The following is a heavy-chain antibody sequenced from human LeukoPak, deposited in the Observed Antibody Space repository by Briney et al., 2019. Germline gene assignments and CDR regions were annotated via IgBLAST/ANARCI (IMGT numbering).Heavy chain of an antibody. Sequence: PGGSLRLSCAASGFTFSSYWMHWVRQAPGKGLVWVSRINSDGSSTSYADSVKGRFTISRDNSKNTLYLQMTSLRAEDTAVYYCTRVKVAGSSDYWGQGTLVTVSS. CDR1: GFTFSSYW. CDR2: INSDGSST. CDR3: TRVKVAGSSDY. D-gene: IGHD6-19*01. V-gene: IGHV3-74*01. J-gene: IGHJ4*02.